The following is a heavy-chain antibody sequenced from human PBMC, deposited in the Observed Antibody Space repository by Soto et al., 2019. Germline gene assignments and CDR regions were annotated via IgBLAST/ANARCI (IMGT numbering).Heavy chain of an antibody. J-gene: IGHJ4*02. V-gene: IGHV4-39*01. CDR1: GGSISSSAYW. Sequence: QLQLQESVPGLVKPSETLSLTCTVSGGSISSSAYWWTWTRQPPGKGLEWIASIYHSGSTYYNPSLKSRVIMSVATSKNQCSLNLSSLTAADTAVYYCARQQSSGLWSFDCWGQGTLVTVSS. CDR2: IYHSGST. D-gene: IGHD3-10*01. CDR3: ARQQSSGLWSFDC.